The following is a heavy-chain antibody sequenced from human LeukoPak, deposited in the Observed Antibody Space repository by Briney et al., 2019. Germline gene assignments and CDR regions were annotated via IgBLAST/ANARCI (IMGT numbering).Heavy chain of an antibody. J-gene: IGHJ6*02. D-gene: IGHD3-10*01. Sequence: GGSLRLSCAASGFTFSSYAMHWVRQAPGKGLEWVAVMSYDGSNKYYAESEKGRFTISRDNSKNTLYLQMNSLRAEDTAVYYCTRDCGGKRGVIGLYYYGMDVWGQGTTVTVSS. CDR2: MSYDGSNK. V-gene: IGHV3-30*04. CDR3: TRDCGGKRGVIGLYYYGMDV. CDR1: GFTFSSYA.